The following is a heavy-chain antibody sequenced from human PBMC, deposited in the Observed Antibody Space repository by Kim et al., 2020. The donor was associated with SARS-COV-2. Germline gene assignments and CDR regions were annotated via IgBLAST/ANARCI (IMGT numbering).Heavy chain of an antibody. J-gene: IGHJ4*02. Sequence: GGSLRLSCAASGFTFSSYAMHWVRQAPGKGLEWVAVISYDGSNKYYADSVKGRFTISRDNSKNTLYLQMNSLRAEDTAVYYCASTLSMVRGVTPDYWGQGTLVTVSS. CDR1: GFTFSSYA. CDR3: ASTLSMVRGVTPDY. CDR2: ISYDGSNK. D-gene: IGHD3-10*01. V-gene: IGHV3-30*04.